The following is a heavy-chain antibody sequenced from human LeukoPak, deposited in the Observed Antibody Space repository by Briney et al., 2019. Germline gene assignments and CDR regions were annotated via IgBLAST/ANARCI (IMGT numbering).Heavy chain of an antibody. J-gene: IGHJ4*02. Sequence: GGSLRLSCAASGFTFDSYAMSWVRQAPGKGLEWVSAISGSGGSTYYADSVKGRFTISRDDSKNTLYLQMNSLKTEDTAVYYCTTDLRDYWGQGTLVTVSS. CDR1: GFTFDSYA. V-gene: IGHV3-23*01. CDR2: ISGSGGST. CDR3: TTDLRDY.